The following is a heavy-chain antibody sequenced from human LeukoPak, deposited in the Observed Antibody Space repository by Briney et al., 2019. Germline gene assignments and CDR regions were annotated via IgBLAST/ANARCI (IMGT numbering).Heavy chain of an antibody. CDR1: GFTVSY. CDR3: AGVQSGALDI. CDR2: IYSGGCT. D-gene: IGHD1-26*01. J-gene: IGHJ3*02. Sequence: GGSLRLSCAASGFTVSYIIWVRQAPGKGLEWVSVIYSGGCTNYADSVKGRFTISRDNSKNTVYLQMNSLRAEDTAVYHCAGVQSGALDIWGQGTMVTVSS. V-gene: IGHV3-66*01.